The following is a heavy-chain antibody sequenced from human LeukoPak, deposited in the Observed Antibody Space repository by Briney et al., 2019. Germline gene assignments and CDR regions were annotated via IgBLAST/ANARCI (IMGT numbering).Heavy chain of an antibody. V-gene: IGHV1-24*01. CDR2: FDPEDGET. CDR3: ATALAAAGPSYFDY. J-gene: IGHJ4*02. D-gene: IGHD6-13*01. Sequence: GASVTVSFKVSGYTPTELSMHWVRQAPGKGLEWMGGFDPEDGETIYAQKFQGRVTMTEDTSTDTAYMGLSSLRSEDTAVYYCATALAAAGPSYFDYWGQGTLVTVSS. CDR1: GYTPTELS.